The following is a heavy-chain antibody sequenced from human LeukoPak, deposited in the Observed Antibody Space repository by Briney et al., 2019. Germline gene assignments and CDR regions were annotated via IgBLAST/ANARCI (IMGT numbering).Heavy chain of an antibody. CDR2: IGGDGGRT. V-gene: IGHV3-43*02. CDR3: AKAYYDYVWGSYRYFCAFDI. D-gene: IGHD3-16*02. J-gene: IGHJ3*02. Sequence: GGSLRLSCAASGFTFDDYAMHWVRQAPGKGLEWVSLIGGDGGRTHYADSVKGRFTISRDNSKNSLYLQMNSLRTEDTAFYYCAKAYYDYVWGSYRYFCAFDIWGQGTMVTVSS. CDR1: GFTFDDYA.